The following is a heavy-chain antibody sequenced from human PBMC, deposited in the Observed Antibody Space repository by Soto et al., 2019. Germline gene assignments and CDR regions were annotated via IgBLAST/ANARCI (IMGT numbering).Heavy chain of an antibody. J-gene: IGHJ5*02. CDR3: ARWYSSGWDWFDP. V-gene: IGHV1-8*01. Sequence: ASVKVSCKASGYTFTSYDINWVRQATGQGLEWMGWMSPNSGATGYAQKFQGRVTMTRDTSISTAYMELSSLRSEDTAVYYCARWYSSGWDWFDPWGQGTLVTVSS. D-gene: IGHD6-19*01. CDR1: GYTFTSYD. CDR2: MSPNSGAT.